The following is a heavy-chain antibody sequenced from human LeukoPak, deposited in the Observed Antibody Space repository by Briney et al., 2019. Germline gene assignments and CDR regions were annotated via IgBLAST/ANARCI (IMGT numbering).Heavy chain of an antibody. CDR1: GFTFSSYS. V-gene: IGHV3-21*01. D-gene: IGHD3-16*01. J-gene: IGHJ3*02. CDR2: ISSSGSYI. Sequence: SGGSLRLSCAASGFTFSSYSMNWVRQAPGKGLEWVSSISSSGSYIYYADSVKGRFTISRDNAKNSLYLQMNSLRAEDTAVYYCARDRPDYDYVWGSYGDAFDIWGQGTMVTVSS. CDR3: ARDRPDYDYVWGSYGDAFDI.